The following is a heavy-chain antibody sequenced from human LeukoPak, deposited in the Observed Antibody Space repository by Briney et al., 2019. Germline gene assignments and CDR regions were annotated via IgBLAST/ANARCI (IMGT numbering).Heavy chain of an antibody. CDR3: AKDGHRGSSWYFSAYYFDY. V-gene: IGHV3-23*01. J-gene: IGHJ4*02. CDR1: GFTFSSYA. CDR2: ISGSGGST. Sequence: AGGSLRLSCAASGFTFSSYAMSWVRQAPGKGLEWVSAISGSGGSTYYADSVKGRFTISRDNSKNTLYLQMNSLRAEDTAVYYCAKDGHRGSSWYFSAYYFDYWGQGTLVTVSS. D-gene: IGHD6-13*01.